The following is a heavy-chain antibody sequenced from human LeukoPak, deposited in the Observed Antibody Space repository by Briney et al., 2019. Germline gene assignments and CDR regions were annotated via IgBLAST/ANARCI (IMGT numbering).Heavy chain of an antibody. Sequence: ASVKVSCKASGYTFTSYGISWVRQAPGQGLEWMGWISAYNGNTNYAQKLQGRVTMTTDTSTSTAYMELRSLRSDDTAVYYCARDTSYGSGSYYLLTRWGQGTLVTVSS. J-gene: IGHJ4*02. CDR2: ISAYNGNT. CDR3: ARDTSYGSGSYYLLTR. D-gene: IGHD3-10*01. V-gene: IGHV1-18*01. CDR1: GYTFTSYG.